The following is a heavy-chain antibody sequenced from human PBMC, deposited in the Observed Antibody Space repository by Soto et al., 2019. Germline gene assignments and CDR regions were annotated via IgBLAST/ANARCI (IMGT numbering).Heavy chain of an antibody. CDR1: GFTFSSYG. CDR2: ISYDGSNK. J-gene: IGHJ6*02. Sequence: GGSLRLSCAASGFTFSSYGIHWVRQAPGKGLEWVAVISYDGSNKYYADSVKGRFTISRDNSKNTLYLQMNSLRAEDTAVYYCAKDQDSVAPDYYYGMDVWGQGTTVTVS. D-gene: IGHD2-15*01. CDR3: AKDQDSVAPDYYYGMDV. V-gene: IGHV3-30*18.